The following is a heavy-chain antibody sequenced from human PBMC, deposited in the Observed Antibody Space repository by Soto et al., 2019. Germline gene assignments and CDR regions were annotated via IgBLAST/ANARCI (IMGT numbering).Heavy chain of an antibody. V-gene: IGHV3-48*02. CDR3: ERDLLTTVTTRIAGYFDY. Sequence: EVQLVESGGGLVQPGGSLRLSCAASGFTFSSYSMNWVRQAPGKGLEWVSYISSSSSTIYYADSVKGRFTISRDNAKNSLYLQMNSLRDEDTAVYYCERDLLTTVTTRIAGYFDYWGQGTLVTVSS. CDR2: ISSSSSTI. J-gene: IGHJ4*02. D-gene: IGHD4-17*01. CDR1: GFTFSSYS.